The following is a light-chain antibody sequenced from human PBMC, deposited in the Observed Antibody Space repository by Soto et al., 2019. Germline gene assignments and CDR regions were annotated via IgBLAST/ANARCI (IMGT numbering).Light chain of an antibody. J-gene: IGKJ4*01. V-gene: IGKV3-11*01. Sequence: EIVLRQSPVTLSLSPGARAPLSCRASQSVSGYLAWYQQKLGQAPRLLIYDASNRATGIPARFSGSGSGTDFTLTISSLEPEDFAVYYCQLRSNWPPALTFGGGTKVDIK. CDR3: QLRSNWPPALT. CDR1: QSVSGY. CDR2: DAS.